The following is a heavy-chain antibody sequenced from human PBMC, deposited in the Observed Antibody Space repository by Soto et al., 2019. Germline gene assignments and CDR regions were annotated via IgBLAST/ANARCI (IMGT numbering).Heavy chain of an antibody. Sequence: ASVKVSCKASGYTFTSYGISWVRQAPGQGLEWMGWISAYNGNTNYAQKFQGRVTMTRDTSTSTVYMELSSLRSEDTAVYYCAEVIALPETPIDYWGQGTLVTVSS. CDR1: GYTFTSYG. V-gene: IGHV1-18*01. CDR3: AEVIALPETPIDY. CDR2: ISAYNGNT. D-gene: IGHD6-13*01. J-gene: IGHJ4*02.